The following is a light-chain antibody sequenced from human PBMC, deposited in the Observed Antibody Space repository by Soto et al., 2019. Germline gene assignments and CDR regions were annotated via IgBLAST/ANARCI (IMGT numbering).Light chain of an antibody. Sequence: EIVMSQSPSTLSVSPGERVTLSCRASQSISNNLAWYQQKPGQAPRLLIFGASTRATGIPARFSGGGSGTEFTVTISSLQSEDFAVYFCQQYNNWPMTFGQGSKVDI. CDR2: GAS. CDR3: QQYNNWPMT. V-gene: IGKV3-15*01. CDR1: QSISNN. J-gene: IGKJ1*01.